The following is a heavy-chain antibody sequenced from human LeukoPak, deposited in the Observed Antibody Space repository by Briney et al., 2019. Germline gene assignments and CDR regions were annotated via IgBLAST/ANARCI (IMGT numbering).Heavy chain of an antibody. V-gene: IGHV4-39*07. CDR3: ARGPRVSGLRFLEWLFCEYYFDY. Sequence: SETLSLTCTVSGGSISSSSYYWGWIRQPPGKGLEWIGSIYYSGSTYYNPSLKSRVTISVDTSKNQSSLKLSSVTAADTAVYYCARGPRVSGLRFLEWLFCEYYFDYWGQGTLVTVSS. D-gene: IGHD3-3*01. J-gene: IGHJ4*02. CDR2: IYYSGST. CDR1: GGSISSSSYY.